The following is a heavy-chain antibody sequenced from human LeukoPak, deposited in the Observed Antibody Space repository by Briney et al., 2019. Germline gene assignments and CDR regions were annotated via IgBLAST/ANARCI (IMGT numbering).Heavy chain of an antibody. Sequence: SETLSLTCTVSGDSITNYYWSWIRQPPGKGLEWIGYISYSGTTNYNPSLKSRVTISVDMSKNQFSLKLSSVTAADTAVYYCAFRSSRSGYDRSYWYFDLWGRGTLVTVSS. D-gene: IGHD5-12*01. J-gene: IGHJ2*01. CDR3: AFRSSRSGYDRSYWYFDL. V-gene: IGHV4-59*08. CDR1: GDSITNYY. CDR2: ISYSGTT.